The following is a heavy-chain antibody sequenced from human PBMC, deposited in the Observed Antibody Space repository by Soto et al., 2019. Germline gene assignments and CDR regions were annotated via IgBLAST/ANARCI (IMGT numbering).Heavy chain of an antibody. Sequence: PSQALSLTCDISWDSVSSNSAAWNWIRQTPSRGLEWLGRTYYRSKWYINYAVSVKSRITVNPDTSKNQFSLQLNSVTPEDTAVYYCARGSWDDVTGHHYMDVWGKGTTVPVSS. CDR3: ARGSWDDVTGHHYMDV. J-gene: IGHJ6*03. CDR1: WDSVSSNSAA. CDR2: TYYRSKWYI. V-gene: IGHV6-1*01. D-gene: IGHD1-1*01.